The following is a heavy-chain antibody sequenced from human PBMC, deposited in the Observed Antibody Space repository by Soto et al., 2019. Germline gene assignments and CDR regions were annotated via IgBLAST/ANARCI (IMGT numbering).Heavy chain of an antibody. Sequence: QVQLVQSGAEVKKPGSSVKVSCKASGGTFSSYAISWVRQAPGQGLEWMGGIIPIFGTANYAQKCQGRVTITADESTSTAYMELSSLRSEDTAVYYCARGGDVNGVCYTFGNCYYGMDVWGQGTTVTVSS. CDR1: GGTFSSYA. CDR2: IIPIFGTA. CDR3: ARGGDVNGVCYTFGNCYYGMDV. V-gene: IGHV1-69*01. J-gene: IGHJ6*02. D-gene: IGHD2-8*01.